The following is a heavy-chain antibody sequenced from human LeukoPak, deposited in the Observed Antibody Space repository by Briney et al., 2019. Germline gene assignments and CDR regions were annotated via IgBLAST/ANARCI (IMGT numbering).Heavy chain of an antibody. CDR3: ARDVTWFGELLSDAFDI. V-gene: IGHV3-11*01. J-gene: IGHJ3*02. D-gene: IGHD3-10*01. Sequence: TAGGSLRLSCAASGFTFSDYYMSWIRQAPGKGLEWVSYISSSGSTIYYADSVKGRFTISRDNAKNSLYLQMNSLRAEDTAVYYCARDVTWFGELLSDAFDIWGQGTMVTVSS. CDR1: GFTFSDYY. CDR2: ISSSGSTI.